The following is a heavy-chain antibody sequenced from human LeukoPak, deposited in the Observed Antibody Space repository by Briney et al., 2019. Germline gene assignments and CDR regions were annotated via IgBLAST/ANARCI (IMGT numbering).Heavy chain of an antibody. Sequence: ASVKVSCKASGYTFIGYYLHWVRQAPGQGLEWMGRINPNSGGTDYAQKFQGRVTMTRNSFISIAYLEFSSLRSDDTAVYYCARDWSMTTLDYWGQGTMVTVSS. CDR3: ARDWSMTTLDY. D-gene: IGHD4-17*01. V-gene: IGHV1-2*06. CDR2: INPNSGGT. CDR1: GYTFIGYY. J-gene: IGHJ4*02.